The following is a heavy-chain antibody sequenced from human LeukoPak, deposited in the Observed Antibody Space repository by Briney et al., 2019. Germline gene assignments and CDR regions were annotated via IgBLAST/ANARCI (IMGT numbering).Heavy chain of an antibody. D-gene: IGHD5-12*01. CDR2: ISNDGNSK. Sequence: GMPLRLSCAASGFTLSENNVHWVRQAPGKGLEWVALISNDGNSKDYADSVKGRFTLSGDNSKTTVYLQMNSLRAEDTAVYYCARDRSGFYSVDHWGQGTLVIVSS. V-gene: IGHV3-30-3*01. J-gene: IGHJ4*02. CDR3: ARDRSGFYSVDH. CDR1: GFTLSENN.